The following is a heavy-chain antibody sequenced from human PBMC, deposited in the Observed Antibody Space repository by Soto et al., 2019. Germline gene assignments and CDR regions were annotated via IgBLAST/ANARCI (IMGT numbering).Heavy chain of an antibody. J-gene: IGHJ5*02. CDR1: GGSISSGDYY. CDR3: ARQKYYYDSSGYLVIWFDP. V-gene: IGHV4-30-4*01. Sequence: PSETLSLTCTVSGGSISSGDYYWSWIRQPPGKGLEWIGYIYYSGSTYYNPSLKSRVTISVDTSKNQFSLKVSSVTAADTAVYYCARQKYYYDSSGYLVIWFDPWGQGTLVTVSS. D-gene: IGHD3-22*01. CDR2: IYYSGST.